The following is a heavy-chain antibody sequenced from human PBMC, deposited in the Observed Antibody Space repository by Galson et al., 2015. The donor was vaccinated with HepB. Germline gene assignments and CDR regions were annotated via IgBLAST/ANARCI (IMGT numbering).Heavy chain of an antibody. V-gene: IGHV1-69*02. J-gene: IGHJ4*02. Sequence: SVKVSCKASGGTFSSYTISWVRQAPGQGLEWMGRIIPILGIANYAQKFQGRVTITADKSTSTAYMELSSLRSEDTAVYYCARARYYYDSSGYYPLDYWGQGTLVTVSS. CDR3: ARARYYYDSSGYYPLDY. CDR1: GGTFSSYT. D-gene: IGHD3-22*01. CDR2: IIPILGIA.